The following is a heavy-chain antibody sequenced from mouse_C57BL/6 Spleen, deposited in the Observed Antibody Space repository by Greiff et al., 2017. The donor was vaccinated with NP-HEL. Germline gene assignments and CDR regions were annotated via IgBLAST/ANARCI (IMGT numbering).Heavy chain of an antibody. D-gene: IGHD1-1*01. Sequence: QVQLQQPGAELVRPGTSVKLSCKASGYTFTSYWMHWVKQRPGQGLEWIGVIDPSDSYTNYNQKFKGKATLTVDTSSSTAYMQLSSLTSEDSAVYYCARFTTVVAPYWGQGTTLTVSS. J-gene: IGHJ2*01. CDR1: GYTFTSYW. CDR2: IDPSDSYT. V-gene: IGHV1-59*01. CDR3: ARFTTVVAPY.